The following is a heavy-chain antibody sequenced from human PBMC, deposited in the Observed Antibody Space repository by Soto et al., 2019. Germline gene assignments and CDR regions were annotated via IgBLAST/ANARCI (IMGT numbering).Heavy chain of an antibody. CDR2: IYHSGTT. J-gene: IGHJ4*02. CDR3: ARVLGDRSWYDGLDY. Sequence: SETLSLTCDVSGYSISNGYYWGWIRQPPGEGLDWIGTIYHSGTTYYNPSLKSRVTISVDTSKNQFSLKLSSVTAADTAVYYCARVLGDRSWYDGLDYWGQGTLVTVSS. CDR1: GYSISNGYY. D-gene: IGHD6-13*01. V-gene: IGHV4-38-2*01.